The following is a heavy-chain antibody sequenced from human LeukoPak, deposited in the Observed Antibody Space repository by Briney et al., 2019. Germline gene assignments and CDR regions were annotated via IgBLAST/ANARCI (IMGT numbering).Heavy chain of an antibody. CDR3: ARGPRRITIFPHVHWFDP. V-gene: IGHV4-34*01. J-gene: IGHJ5*02. D-gene: IGHD3-9*01. CDR1: GGSFSGYY. Sequence: SETLSLTCAVYGGSFSGYYWSWIRQPPGKGLEWIGEINHSGSTNYNPSLKSRVTISVDTSKNQFSLKLSSVTAADTAVYYCARGPRRITIFPHVHWFDPWGQGTLVTVSS. CDR2: INHSGST.